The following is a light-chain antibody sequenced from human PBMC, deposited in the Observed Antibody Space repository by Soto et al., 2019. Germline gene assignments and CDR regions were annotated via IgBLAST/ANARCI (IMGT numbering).Light chain of an antibody. Sequence: DIQMTQSPSTLSAFVGDRVTITCRASQSISRGLAWYQQKPGKAPKLLIYDASSVESGVPSRFSGGGSGTDFTLTISGLQPNDFATYYCQQYNTYSRTFGQGTEVEIK. V-gene: IGKV1-5*01. CDR2: DAS. J-gene: IGKJ1*01. CDR3: QQYNTYSRT. CDR1: QSISRG.